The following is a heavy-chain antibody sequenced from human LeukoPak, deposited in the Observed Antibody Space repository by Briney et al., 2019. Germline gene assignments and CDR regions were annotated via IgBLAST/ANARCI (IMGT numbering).Heavy chain of an antibody. V-gene: IGHV3-9*01. CDR3: AKDMSGSPDVFEY. D-gene: IGHD3-10*01. J-gene: IGHJ4*02. Sequence: GGSLRLSCAASGFTFYDYAMHWARHAPGKGLEWASGIGWNSGSIGYADSVKGRFTISRENAKNSLYLQMNSPRPEDTALYYCAKDMSGSPDVFEYWGQGTLVTVSS. CDR1: GFTFYDYA. CDR2: IGWNSGSI.